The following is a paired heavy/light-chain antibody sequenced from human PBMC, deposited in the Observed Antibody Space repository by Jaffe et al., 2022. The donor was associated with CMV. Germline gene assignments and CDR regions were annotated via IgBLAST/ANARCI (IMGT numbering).Light chain of an antibody. J-gene: IGLJ3*02. CDR2: GNS. V-gene: IGLV1-40*01. CDR1: SSNIGAGYD. CDR3: QSYDSSLSGCWV. Sequence: QSVLTQPPSVSGAPGQRVTISCTGSSSNIGAGYDVHWYQQLPGTAPKLLIYGNSNRPSGVPDRFSGSKSGTSASLAITGLQAEDEADYYCQSYDSSLSGCWVFGGGTKLTVL.
Heavy chain of an antibody. CDR2: INHSGST. V-gene: IGHV4-34*01. CDR3: ASPRFMRRGILTGSNWFDP. J-gene: IGHJ5*02. CDR1: GGSFSGYY. Sequence: QVQLQQWGAGLLKPSETLSLTCAVYGGSFSGYYWSWIRQPPGKGLEWIGEINHSGSTNYNPSLKSRVTISVDTSKNQFSLKLSSVTAADTAVYYCASPRFMRRGILTGSNWFDPWGQGTLVTVSS. D-gene: IGHD3-9*01.